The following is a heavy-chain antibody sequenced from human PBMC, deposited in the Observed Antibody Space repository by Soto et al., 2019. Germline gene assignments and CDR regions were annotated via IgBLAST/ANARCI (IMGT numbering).Heavy chain of an antibody. J-gene: IGHJ4*01. CDR3: ARRHGARSNVFRSAFPLDF. CDR2: VNPHTGDS. Sequence: QVQLVQSGAEVKRPGASVKVSCQASGYAFSAYYIHWVRQDPGQGLEWMGWVNPHTGDSKYTEIFKGRVTLTSDTSTNTSYMDLTSLTSADTAVYYCARRHGARSNVFRSAFPLDFWGQGTLVAVSS. CDR1: GYAFSAYY. D-gene: IGHD3-3*01. V-gene: IGHV1-2*02.